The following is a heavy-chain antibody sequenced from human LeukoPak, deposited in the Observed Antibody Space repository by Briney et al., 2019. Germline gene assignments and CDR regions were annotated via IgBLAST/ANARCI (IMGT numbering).Heavy chain of an antibody. CDR3: AKDYGDHYLSHYGMDV. D-gene: IGHD4-17*01. J-gene: IGHJ6*02. CDR1: GSTFSSYA. Sequence: SGGSLRLSCAASGSTFSSYAMSWVRQAPGKGLEWVSAISGSGGSTYYADSVKGRFTISRDNSKNTLYLQMNSLRAEDTAVYYCAKDYGDHYLSHYGMDVWGQGTTVTVSS. V-gene: IGHV3-23*01. CDR2: ISGSGGST.